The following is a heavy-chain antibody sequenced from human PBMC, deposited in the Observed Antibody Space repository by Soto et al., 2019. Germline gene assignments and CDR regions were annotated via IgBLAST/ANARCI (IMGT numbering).Heavy chain of an antibody. Sequence: QLQLQEPGPGLVKPSETLSLTCPVSGGSISSSGYYWGWIRQPPGKGLEWIGSIYYSGSTYYNPTLKSRVTISEETFKIQFSLKLSSVAAVDLAVYCCARSYYDILTGYRNFDYWGQGPMVTVSS. D-gene: IGHD3-9*01. CDR1: GGSISSSGYY. V-gene: IGHV4-39*01. J-gene: IGHJ4*02. CDR2: IYYSGST. CDR3: ARSYYDILTGYRNFDY.